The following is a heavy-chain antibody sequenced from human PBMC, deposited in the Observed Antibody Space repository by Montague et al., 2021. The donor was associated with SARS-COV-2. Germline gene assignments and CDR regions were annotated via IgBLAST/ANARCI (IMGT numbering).Heavy chain of an antibody. J-gene: IGHJ4*02. CDR2: IYYSGST. D-gene: IGHD3-9*01. V-gene: IGHV4-59*01. CDR1: GGSISCYY. Sequence: SETLSLTCTVSGGSISCYYWNWIRQPPGKGLEWIAYIYYSGSTNYNPSLKSRVTISVDTSKNQFSLKLSSVTAADTAVYYCARSRENYNILTGYPYYFDYWGQGTLVTDSS. CDR3: ARSRENYNILTGYPYYFDY.